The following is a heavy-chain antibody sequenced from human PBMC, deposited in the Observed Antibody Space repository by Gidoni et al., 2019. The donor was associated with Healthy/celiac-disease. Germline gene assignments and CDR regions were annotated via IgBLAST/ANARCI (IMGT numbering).Heavy chain of an antibody. V-gene: IGHV3-30-3*01. D-gene: IGHD2-21*02. J-gene: IGHJ4*02. CDR3: ARDGGPAYCGGDCYPGYYFDY. CDR1: GFTFCSYA. CDR2: ISYDGSNK. Sequence: QVQLVESGGGVVQPGRSLRLSCAASGFTFCSYAMHWVRQAPAKGLEWVAVISYDGSNKYYADSVKGRFNISRDNSKNTLYLQMNSLRAEDTAVYYCARDGGPAYCGGDCYPGYYFDYWGQGTLVTVSS.